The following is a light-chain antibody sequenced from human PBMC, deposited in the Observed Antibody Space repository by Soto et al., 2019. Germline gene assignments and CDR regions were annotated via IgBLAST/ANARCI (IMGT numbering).Light chain of an antibody. CDR1: LSVSSY. J-gene: IGKJ1*01. CDR3: QHYNNWPPWT. CDR2: GAS. Sequence: EIVLTHSPATLSLSPCERATLSSSASLSVSSYLAWYQQKPGQAPRLLIYGASIRATGIPARFSGSGSGTEFTLTISSLQSEDFAVYYCQHYNNWPPWTFGQGTKVDI. V-gene: IGKV3-15*01.